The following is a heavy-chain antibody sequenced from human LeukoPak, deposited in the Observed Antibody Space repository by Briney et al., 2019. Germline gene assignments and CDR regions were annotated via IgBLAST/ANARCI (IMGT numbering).Heavy chain of an antibody. J-gene: IGHJ6*02. CDR1: GFTFSSYG. D-gene: IGHD5-18*01. V-gene: IGHV3-33*01. Sequence: GRSLRLSCAASGFTFSSYGMHWVRQAPGKGLEWVAVIWYDGGNKYYADSVKGRFTISRDNSKNTLYLQMNSLRAEDTAVYYCARDGPIDTAMVTGAYYYYYGMDVWGQGTTVTVSS. CDR3: ARDGPIDTAMVTGAYYYYYGMDV. CDR2: IWYDGGNK.